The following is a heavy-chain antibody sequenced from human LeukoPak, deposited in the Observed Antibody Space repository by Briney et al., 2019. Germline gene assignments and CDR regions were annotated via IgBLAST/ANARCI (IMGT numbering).Heavy chain of an antibody. CDR1: GFTFSSYS. CDR2: ISSSSSYI. D-gene: IGHD3-3*01. V-gene: IGHV3-21*01. Sequence: PGGSLGLSCAASGFTFSSYSMNWVRQAPGKGLEWVSSISSSSSYIYYADLVKGRFTISRDNAKNSLYLQMNSLRAEDTAVYYCARGRGDDFWSGQAYYMDVWGKGTTVTVSS. CDR3: ARGRGDDFWSGQAYYMDV. J-gene: IGHJ6*03.